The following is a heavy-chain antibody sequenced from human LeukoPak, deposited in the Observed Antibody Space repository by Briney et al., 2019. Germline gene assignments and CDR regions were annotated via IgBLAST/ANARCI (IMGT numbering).Heavy chain of an antibody. Sequence: SQTLSLTCTVSGCSISSGSYYWTWIPQPAGKGLEGIGRIYTSGSTNHTHSLKSRVTISLDTSKNQFSLKLISVTAADTAVYFCARERTDTSMDYWGQGTLVTVSS. D-gene: IGHD5-18*01. J-gene: IGHJ4*02. CDR2: IYTSGST. CDR1: GCSISSGSYY. CDR3: ARERTDTSMDY. V-gene: IGHV4-61*02.